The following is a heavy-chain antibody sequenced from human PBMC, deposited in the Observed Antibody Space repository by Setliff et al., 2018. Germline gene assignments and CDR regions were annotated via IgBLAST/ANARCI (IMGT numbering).Heavy chain of an antibody. J-gene: IGHJ4*02. V-gene: IGHV3-7*01. CDR3: SRDLQGSGDYVVDY. CDR1: GFTFRSYW. D-gene: IGHD4-17*01. CDR2: IKKDGSIK. Sequence: LGESLKISCAASGFTFRSYWMSWVRQAPGKGLEWVANIKKDGSIKYYLDSVRGRFTISRDNAENSLTLQMNSLRVEDTAVYYCSRDLQGSGDYVVDYWGQGTLVTVSS.